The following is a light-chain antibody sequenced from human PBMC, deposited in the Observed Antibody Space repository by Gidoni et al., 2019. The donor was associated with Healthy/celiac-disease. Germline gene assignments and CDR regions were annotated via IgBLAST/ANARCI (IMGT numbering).Light chain of an antibody. CDR2: GAS. J-gene: IGKJ3*01. Sequence: EIVMTQPPATLSVSPAESANITRRAGQSVSSNLPWYQQKPGQAPRLHIYGASTRATGIPARCSGSGSGTEFTLTISSRLSDDFAVYYCQQYNNWPPFTFGPGTKVDIK. CDR1: QSVSSN. V-gene: IGKV3-15*01. CDR3: QQYNNWPPFT.